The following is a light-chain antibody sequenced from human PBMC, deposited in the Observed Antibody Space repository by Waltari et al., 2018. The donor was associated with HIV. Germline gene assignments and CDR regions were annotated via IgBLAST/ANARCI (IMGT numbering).Light chain of an antibody. J-gene: IGLJ1*01. Sequence: QSALTQPRSVSGSPGQSVTISCTGTSSDVGGYTFVSWYQHHPGKAPKLVISDVTNRTSGVPDRFSGSKSGNTASLTISGLQAEDEADYYCCSYSGSGTLYVFGTGTEVTVL. CDR2: DVT. V-gene: IGLV2-11*01. CDR1: SSDVGGYTF. CDR3: CSYSGSGTLYV.